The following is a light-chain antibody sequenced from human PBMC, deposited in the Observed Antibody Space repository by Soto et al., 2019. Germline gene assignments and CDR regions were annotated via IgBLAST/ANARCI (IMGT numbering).Light chain of an antibody. CDR1: SSDVGGYNY. J-gene: IGLJ1*01. CDR3: DSYTSSRAYV. Sequence: QSALTQPASVSGSPGQSITISCTGTSSDVGGYNYVSWYQQQAGKAPKLIIHEVSNRPSGVSNRFSGSKSGNTVSLTISGLQTEDEADYYCDSYTSSRAYVFGIGTKLTVL. CDR2: EVS. V-gene: IGLV2-14*01.